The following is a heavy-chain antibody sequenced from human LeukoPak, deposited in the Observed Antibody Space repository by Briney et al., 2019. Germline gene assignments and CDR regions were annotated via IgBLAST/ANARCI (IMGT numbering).Heavy chain of an antibody. CDR2: ISYDGSDK. D-gene: IGHD6-19*01. J-gene: IGHJ4*02. CDR1: GITFSSYA. Sequence: GGSLRLSCAASGITFSSYAMHWVRQAPGKGLEWVAVISYDGSDKYYADSVKGRFTISRDNSKNTLYLQMNSLRAEDTAVYYCARDGSSGWTWYFDYWGKGTLVTVS. V-gene: IGHV3-30-3*01. CDR3: ARDGSSGWTWYFDY.